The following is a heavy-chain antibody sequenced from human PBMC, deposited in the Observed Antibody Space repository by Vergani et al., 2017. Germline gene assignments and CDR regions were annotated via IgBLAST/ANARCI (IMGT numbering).Heavy chain of an antibody. CDR3: ARGTFLHAFDN. CDR2: IYSSGST. CDR1: GDSISSGNYY. V-gene: IGHV4-61*02. Sequence: QMQLQESGPGLVKPSQTLSLTCSVAGDSISSGNYYWNWIRQPAGKGLEWMGRIYSSGSTSYNPSIKSRITMSLDTSKNQFSLSLSSLTAADTAVYYCARGTFLHAFDNWGQGTVVTVSS. J-gene: IGHJ3*02. D-gene: IGHD1-26*01.